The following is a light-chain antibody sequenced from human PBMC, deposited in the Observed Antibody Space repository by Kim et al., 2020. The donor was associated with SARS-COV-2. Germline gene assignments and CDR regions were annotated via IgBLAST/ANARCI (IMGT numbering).Light chain of an antibody. CDR3: QQSYRTPRT. CDR2: GAS. CDR1: QSISSY. Sequence: DIQMTQSPSSLSASVGDRVTITCRASQSISSYLNWYQQKPGKAPKLLMYGASSLQSGVPSRFSGSGSGTDFTLTISSLQPEDFATYYCQQSYRTPRTFGGGTKVEIK. V-gene: IGKV1-39*01. J-gene: IGKJ4*01.